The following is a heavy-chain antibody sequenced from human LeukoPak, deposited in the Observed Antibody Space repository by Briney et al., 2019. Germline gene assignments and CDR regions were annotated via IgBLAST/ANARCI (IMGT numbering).Heavy chain of an antibody. CDR2: IYYSGST. V-gene: IGHV4-39*07. CDR1: GGSISSSSYY. J-gene: IGHJ4*02. D-gene: IGHD3-10*01. CDR3: ARIMVRGGRGYDY. Sequence: PSETLPLTCTVSGGSISSSSYYWGWIRQPPGKGLEWIGSIYYSGSTYYNPSLKSRVTISVDTSKNQFSLKLSSVTAADTAVYYCARIMVRGGRGYDYWGQGTLVTVSS.